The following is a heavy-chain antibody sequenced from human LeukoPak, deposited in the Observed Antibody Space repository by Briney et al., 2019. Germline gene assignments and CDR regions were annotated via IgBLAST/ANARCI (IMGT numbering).Heavy chain of an antibody. J-gene: IGHJ5*02. CDR3: ARDEYSSSSKWFDP. CDR2: IYTSGST. V-gene: IGHV4-4*07. Sequence: SETLSLTCTVSGGSISSYYWSWIRQPAGKGLEWIGRIYTSGSTNYNPSLKSRVTMSVDTSKNQLSLKLSSVTAADTAVYYCARDEYSSSSKWFDPWGQGTLVTVSS. D-gene: IGHD6-6*01. CDR1: GGSISSYY.